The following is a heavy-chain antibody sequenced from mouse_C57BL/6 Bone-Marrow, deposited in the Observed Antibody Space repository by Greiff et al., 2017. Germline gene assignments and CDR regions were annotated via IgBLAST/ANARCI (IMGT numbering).Heavy chain of an antibody. CDR2: ISSGSSTN. J-gene: IGHJ4*01. CDR3: ARGGTVVATGAMDY. Sequence: EVKLVESGGGLVKPGGSLKLSCAASGFTFSDYGMHWVRQAPEKGLEWVAYISSGSSTNYYADTVKGRFTISRDNAKNTLFLQMTSLRSEDTAMYYCARGGTVVATGAMDYWGQGTSVTVSS. D-gene: IGHD1-1*01. CDR1: GFTFSDYG. V-gene: IGHV5-17*01.